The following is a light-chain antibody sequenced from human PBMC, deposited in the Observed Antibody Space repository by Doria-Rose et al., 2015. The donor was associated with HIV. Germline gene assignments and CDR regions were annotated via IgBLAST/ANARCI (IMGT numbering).Light chain of an antibody. V-gene: IGKV3-20*01. Sequence: TQSPGTLSLSPGERATLSCRASQSFSSTYLAWYQQKPGQAPSLLIYVGSTRATGIPDRFSASGSGTDFTLTFNRLEPEDFALYYCHQYGTSWTFGQGTKVEI. CDR3: HQYGTSWT. CDR2: VGS. J-gene: IGKJ1*01. CDR1: QSFSSTY.